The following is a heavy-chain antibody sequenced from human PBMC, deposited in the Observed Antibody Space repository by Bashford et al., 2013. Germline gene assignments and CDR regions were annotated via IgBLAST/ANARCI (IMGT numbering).Heavy chain of an antibody. D-gene: IGHD6-19*01. V-gene: IGHV1-69*10. CDR1: GGTFTNYA. CDR3: AAGGKQWLDDYYGMDV. CDR2: ILPSLGIA. Sequence: VASVKVSCEASGGTFTNYAVSWVRQAPGQGLEWVGGILPSLGIANYAQKFQGRVTITADKSTSTAYMELSSLRSEDTAVYYCAAGGKQWLDDYYGMDVWGQGTTVTVSS. J-gene: IGHJ6*02.